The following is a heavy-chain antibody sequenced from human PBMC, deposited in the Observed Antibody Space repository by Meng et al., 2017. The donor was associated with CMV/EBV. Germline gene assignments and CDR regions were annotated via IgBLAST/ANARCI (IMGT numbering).Heavy chain of an antibody. J-gene: IGHJ5*02. CDR1: DGSLSSYY. V-gene: IGHV4-59*01. Sequence: QVQLQESGPGLVKPSETLSLTCPVSDGSLSSYYWSWIRQPPGKGLEWIGYIYYSGSTNYNPSLKSRVTISVDTSKNQFSLKLSSVTAADTAVYYCARLHPLSYCTNGVCSGPWFDPWGQGTLVTVSS. CDR3: ARLHPLSYCTNGVCSGPWFDP. D-gene: IGHD2-8*01. CDR2: IYYSGST.